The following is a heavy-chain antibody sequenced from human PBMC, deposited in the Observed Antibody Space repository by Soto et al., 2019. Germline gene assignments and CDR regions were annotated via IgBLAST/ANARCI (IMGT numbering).Heavy chain of an antibody. D-gene: IGHD6-25*01. Sequence: GEYLTISCKGSGYSFTSYWIGWVRQMPAKGLEWMGLIYPGDSDTRYSPSFQGPVPISADKSISTAYLQWSSLKASDTAMYYCARRYSGYNCFDYWGQGTLVTVSS. V-gene: IGHV5-51*01. CDR2: IYPGDSDT. CDR3: ARRYSGYNCFDY. CDR1: GYSFTSYW. J-gene: IGHJ4*02.